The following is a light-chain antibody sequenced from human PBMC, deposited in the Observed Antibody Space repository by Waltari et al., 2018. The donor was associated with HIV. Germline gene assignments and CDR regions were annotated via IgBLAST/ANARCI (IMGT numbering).Light chain of an antibody. V-gene: IGLV2-23*01. CDR2: EDN. Sequence: QSALTQPASVSGSPGQSITISCTGSNSDLGTYNLVSWYQHFPDRAPKLLIFEDNKHPSGVASRFSGSKSGNAASLTISGLRPEDEADYYCCSCTTTNSYVFGTGTKVTVL. J-gene: IGLJ1*01. CDR3: CSCTTTNSYV. CDR1: NSDLGTYNL.